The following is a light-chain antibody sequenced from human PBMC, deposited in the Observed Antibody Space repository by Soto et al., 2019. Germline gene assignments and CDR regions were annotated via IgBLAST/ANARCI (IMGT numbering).Light chain of an antibody. V-gene: IGKV3-20*01. CDR1: QSVSNTY. CDR3: RQYGGSPLVT. J-gene: IGKJ4*01. CDR2: GAS. Sequence: EIVLTQSPGTLSLSPGERATLSCRASQSVSNTYFAWYQQKAGQAPRLLIYGASSRATGIPDRFSGTGSGTDVTLTITRLEPEDFAVYYCRQYGGSPLVTVGGGTKVEI.